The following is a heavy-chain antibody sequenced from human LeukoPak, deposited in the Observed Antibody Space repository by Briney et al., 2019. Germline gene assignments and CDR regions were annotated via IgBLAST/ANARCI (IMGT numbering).Heavy chain of an antibody. D-gene: IGHD3-22*01. CDR2: MNPSSTTT. Sequence: ASVKVSCKASGYTFTSYDIHWVRQATGQGLEWLGWMNPSSTTTGYAQKFQGRITMTRNTSISTAYMELSSLRSEDTAVYYCARGTYYYDSSGYYRDYWGQGTLVIVSS. CDR3: ARGTYYYDSSGYYRDY. CDR1: GYTFTSYD. V-gene: IGHV1-8*01. J-gene: IGHJ4*02.